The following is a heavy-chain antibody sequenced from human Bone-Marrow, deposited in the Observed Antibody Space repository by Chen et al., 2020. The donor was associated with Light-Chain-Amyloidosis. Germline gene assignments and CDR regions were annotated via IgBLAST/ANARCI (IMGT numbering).Heavy chain of an antibody. D-gene: IGHD3-10*01. V-gene: IGHV3-33*01. CDR1: GFTFSSYG. Sequence: QVQLVESGGGVVQPGRSLRLSCAASGFTFSSYGMHWVRQAPGKGLEWVAVIWYDGSNKYYADSVKGRFTISRDNSKNTLYLQMNSLRAEDTAVYYCARGFGELLGVFDYWGQGTLVTVSS. J-gene: IGHJ4*02. CDR2: IWYDGSNK. CDR3: ARGFGELLGVFDY.